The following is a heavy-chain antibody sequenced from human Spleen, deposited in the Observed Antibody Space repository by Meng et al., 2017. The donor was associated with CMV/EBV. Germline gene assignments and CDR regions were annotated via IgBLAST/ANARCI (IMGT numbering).Heavy chain of an antibody. J-gene: IGHJ6*02. V-gene: IGHV1-69*05. CDR1: GGTFNTYT. CDR2: IRPISDTP. CDR3: AREGYGDDYYYYGMDV. D-gene: IGHD4-17*01. Sequence: SVKVSCKASGGTFNTYTLNWVRQAPGQGPEWMGGIRPISDTPNYAQKFQGRVTMTTDTSTSTAYMELRSLRSDDTAVYYCAREGYGDDYYYYGMDVWGQGTTVTVSS.